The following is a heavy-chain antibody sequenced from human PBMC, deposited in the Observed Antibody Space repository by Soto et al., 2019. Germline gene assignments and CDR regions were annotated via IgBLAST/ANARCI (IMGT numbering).Heavy chain of an antibody. D-gene: IGHD2-15*01. V-gene: IGHV5-51*01. J-gene: IGHJ3*02. CDR1: GYSFTSYW. CDR2: IYPGDSDT. Sequence: PGESLKISYKGSGYSFTSYWIGWVRQMPGKGLEWMGIIYPGDSDTRYSPSFQGQVTISADKSISTAYLQWSSLKASDTAMYYCARLVNTEQDAFDIWGQGTMVTVSS. CDR3: ARLVNTEQDAFDI.